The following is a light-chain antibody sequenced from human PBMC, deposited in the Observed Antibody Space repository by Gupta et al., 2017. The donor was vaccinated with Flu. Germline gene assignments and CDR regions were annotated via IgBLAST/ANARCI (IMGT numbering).Light chain of an antibody. CDR2: AAT. CDR1: QSSSSY. J-gene: IGKJ2*01. CDR3: QQSYSTVYT. V-gene: IGKV1-39*01. Sequence: TSPSSAVGGDRVTTTCRASQSSSSYLKWDKQKAGKAPKLLFDAATSLQSGVPSRCSGSGSGTDFTLTISSLQPEYAATYYCQQSYSTVYTFGHGTKLEIK.